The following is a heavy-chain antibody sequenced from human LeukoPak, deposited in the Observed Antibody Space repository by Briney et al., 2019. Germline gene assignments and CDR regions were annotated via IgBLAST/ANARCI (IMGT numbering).Heavy chain of an antibody. CDR1: GFTFSSYS. J-gene: IGHJ2*01. CDR3: ARDQRGWQLLSRLRQLYWCFDL. V-gene: IGHV3-7*01. CDR2: IQQDGSEK. Sequence: GGSLRLSCAASGFTFSSYSMTWVRQAPGKGLEWVANIQQDGSEKYYVDSVKGRFTISRDSARNSLYLQMNSLRAEDTAVYYCARDQRGWQLLSRLRQLYWCFDLWGRGTLVTVSS. D-gene: IGHD1-26*01.